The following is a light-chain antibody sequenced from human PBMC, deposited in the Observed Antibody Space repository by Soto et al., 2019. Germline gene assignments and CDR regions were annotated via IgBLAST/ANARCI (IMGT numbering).Light chain of an antibody. CDR1: QSVGSSY. CDR2: GAS. J-gene: IGKJ4*01. V-gene: IGKV3-20*01. Sequence: EIVLTQSPGTLSLSPGERVTLSCRARQSVGSSYLAWYQQKPGQAPRLLIYGASSRATGIPDRFSGSGSGTDFTLTISRLEPEDFAVYYCQQYGSSPLTFGGGTKVEIK. CDR3: QQYGSSPLT.